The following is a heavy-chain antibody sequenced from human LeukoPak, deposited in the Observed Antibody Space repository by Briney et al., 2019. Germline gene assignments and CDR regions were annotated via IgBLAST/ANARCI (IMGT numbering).Heavy chain of an antibody. J-gene: IGHJ6*03. Sequence: SETLSLTCTVSGGSISSSSYYWGWIRQPPGKGLEWIGEINHSGSTNYNPSLKSRVTISVDTSKNQFSLKLSSVTAADTAVYYCASNTYYDFWSGYYTGNHYYYYMDVWGKGTTVTVSS. D-gene: IGHD3-3*01. CDR2: INHSGST. CDR1: GGSISSSSYY. CDR3: ASNTYYDFWSGYYTGNHYYYYMDV. V-gene: IGHV4-39*07.